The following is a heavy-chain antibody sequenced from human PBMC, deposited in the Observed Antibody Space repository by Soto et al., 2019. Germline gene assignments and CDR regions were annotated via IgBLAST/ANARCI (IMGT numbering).Heavy chain of an antibody. CDR3: ATASSGAFDY. CDR2: IQPDGSAK. CDR1: GFTFSGYW. D-gene: IGHD1-26*01. Sequence: GGSLRLSCAASGFTFSGYWMGWVRQAPGKGLEWVASIQPDGSAKDYVAPVKGRFTISRDNAKNSLFLQMNSLRADDTAMYYCATASSGAFDYWGLGTLVTVSS. J-gene: IGHJ4*02. V-gene: IGHV3-7*05.